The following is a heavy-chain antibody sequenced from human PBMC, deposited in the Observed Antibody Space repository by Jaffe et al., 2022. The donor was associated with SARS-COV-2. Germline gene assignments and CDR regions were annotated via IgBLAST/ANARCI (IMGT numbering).Heavy chain of an antibody. V-gene: IGHV4-31*03. CDR3: AGDKVPSGVGSFDY. D-gene: IGHD3-10*01. CDR2: ISYSGTT. Sequence: QVQLQESGPGLVKPSQTLSLTCSVSGGSISSGEYNWNWIRQHPGKGLEWIGYISYSGTTNYNLSLRSRLTISVDTSKNQFSLKLSSVTAADTAVYYCAGDKVPSGVGSFDYWGQGTLVTVSS. J-gene: IGHJ4*02. CDR1: GGSISSGEYN.